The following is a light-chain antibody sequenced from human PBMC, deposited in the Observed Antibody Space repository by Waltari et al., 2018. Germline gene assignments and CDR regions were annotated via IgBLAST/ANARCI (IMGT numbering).Light chain of an antibody. Sequence: QSALTQPRSVSGSPGQSVTISSTGTSSDVVGYNTFSWYQQHPGKAPKLMIYDVSKRPSGVPDRFSGSKSGNTASLTISGLQAEDEADYYCCSYAGSGYVFGTGTKVTVL. CDR1: SSDVVGYNT. CDR2: DVS. J-gene: IGLJ1*01. CDR3: CSYAGSGYV. V-gene: IGLV2-11*01.